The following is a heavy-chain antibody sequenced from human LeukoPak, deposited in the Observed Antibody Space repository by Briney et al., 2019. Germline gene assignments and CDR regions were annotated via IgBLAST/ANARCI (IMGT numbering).Heavy chain of an antibody. V-gene: IGHV1-2*02. D-gene: IGHD3-10*01. CDR3: ASDPVGGPGPWDI. CDR2: INPNSGGT. J-gene: IGHJ3*02. CDR1: GYTFTGYY. Sequence: ASVKVSCKASGYTFTGYYMHWVRQAPRQGLEWMGWINPNSGGTNYAQKFQGRVTMTRDTSISTAYMELSRLRSDDTAVYYCASDPVGGPGPWDIWGQGTMVTVSS.